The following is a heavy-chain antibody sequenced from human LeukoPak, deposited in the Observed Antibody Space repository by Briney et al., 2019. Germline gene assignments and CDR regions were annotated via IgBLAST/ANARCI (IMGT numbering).Heavy chain of an antibody. CDR2: FDPEDGET. D-gene: IGHD3-3*01. CDR1: GYTLTELS. V-gene: IGHV1-24*01. Sequence: ASVKVSCKVSGYTLTELSMHWVRQAPGKGLEWMGGFDPEDGETIYAQKLQGRVTMTEDTSTDTAYMELSSLRSEDTAVYYCATGYDFWSGSSPFDYWGQGTLVTVSS. J-gene: IGHJ4*02. CDR3: ATGYDFWSGSSPFDY.